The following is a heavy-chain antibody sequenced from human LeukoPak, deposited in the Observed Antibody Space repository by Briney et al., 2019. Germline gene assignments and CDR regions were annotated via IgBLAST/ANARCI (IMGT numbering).Heavy chain of an antibody. Sequence: ASVKVSFKASGYTFTGYYMHWVRQAPGQGLEWMGWINPNSGGTNYAQKFQGRVTMTRDTSISTAYMELSRLRSDDTAVYYCARPRRRGYEGSYYFDYWGQGTLVTVSS. D-gene: IGHD5-12*01. CDR1: GYTFTGYY. CDR3: ARPRRRGYEGSYYFDY. J-gene: IGHJ4*02. CDR2: INPNSGGT. V-gene: IGHV1-2*02.